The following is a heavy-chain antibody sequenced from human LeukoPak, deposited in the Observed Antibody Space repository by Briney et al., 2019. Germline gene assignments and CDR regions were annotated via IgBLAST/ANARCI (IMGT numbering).Heavy chain of an antibody. J-gene: IGHJ6*02. V-gene: IGHV4-59*01. CDR1: GGSFSGYY. CDR2: IYYSGST. D-gene: IGHD3-10*01. CDR3: ASSSFGYGMDV. Sequence: SETLSLTCAVYGGSFSGYYWSWIRQPPGKGLEWIGYIYYSGSTNYNPSLKSRVTISVDTSKNQFSLKLSSVTAADTAVYYCASSSFGYGMDVWGQGTTVTVSS.